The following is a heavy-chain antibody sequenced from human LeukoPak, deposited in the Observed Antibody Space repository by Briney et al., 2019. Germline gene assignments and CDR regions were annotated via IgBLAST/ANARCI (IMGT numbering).Heavy chain of an antibody. Sequence: PGGSLRLSCAASGFTFSSYAMLWVRQAPGKGLEWVAIISNDGSRKYYAHSVEGRFTISGDNSKNTLYLQMDSLRAEDTAVYYCARDRAWNYFDYWGQGTLVTVSS. D-gene: IGHD3-3*01. V-gene: IGHV3-30*04. J-gene: IGHJ4*02. CDR3: ARDRAWNYFDY. CDR1: GFTFSSYA. CDR2: ISNDGSRK.